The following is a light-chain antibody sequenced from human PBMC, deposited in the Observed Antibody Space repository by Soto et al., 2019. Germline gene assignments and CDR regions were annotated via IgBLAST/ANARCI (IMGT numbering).Light chain of an antibody. Sequence: EIVLTQTPGTPSLSPGERATLSCRASQTVSSSYLTSYQQRPGQAPSLLIYGASSRATGIPDRFSGSGSGTDFTLTISRLEPEDFAVYYCQQYGTSSYTFCQGTKLEI. V-gene: IGKV3-20*01. J-gene: IGKJ2*01. CDR3: QQYGTSSYT. CDR1: QTVSSSY. CDR2: GAS.